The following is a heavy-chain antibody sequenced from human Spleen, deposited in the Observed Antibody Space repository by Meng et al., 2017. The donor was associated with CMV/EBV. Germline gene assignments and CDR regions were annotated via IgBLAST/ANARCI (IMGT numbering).Heavy chain of an antibody. Sequence: ASVKVSCKASGYTFTDHYMHWLRQAPGQGFEWMAWINPNTGDTNYAQNFQGRVTVTRDTSMTTIYMDLSGLRSDDTAVYYCARDLKSYGSGSYHDAFDIWGQGIMVTVSS. D-gene: IGHD3-10*01. CDR2: INPNTGDT. CDR1: GYTFTDHY. CDR3: ARDLKSYGSGSYHDAFDI. J-gene: IGHJ3*02. V-gene: IGHV1-2*02.